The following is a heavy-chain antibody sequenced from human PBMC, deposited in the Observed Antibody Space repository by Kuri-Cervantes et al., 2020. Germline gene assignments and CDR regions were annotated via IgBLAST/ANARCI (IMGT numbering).Heavy chain of an antibody. CDR1: GFTFTSSA. CDR2: IVVGSGNT. D-gene: IGHD2-15*01. V-gene: IGHV1-58*01. CDR3: ARGEMVATTLLDY. J-gene: IGHJ4*02. Sequence: SVKVSCKASGFTFTSSAVQWVRQARGQRLEWIGWIVVGSGNTNYAQKFQERVTITRDMSTSTAYMELSSPRSEDTAVYYCARGEMVATTLLDYWGQGTLVTVSS.